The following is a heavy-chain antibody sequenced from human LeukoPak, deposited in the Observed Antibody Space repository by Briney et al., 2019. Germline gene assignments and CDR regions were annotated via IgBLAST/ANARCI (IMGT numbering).Heavy chain of an antibody. CDR2: ISSSGSPI. V-gene: IGHV3-48*03. Sequence: GGSLRLTCAASGFTFSTYEMNWVRQAPGKGLEWVSYISSSGSPIYYAVSVKGRFTISRDNAKNSLYLQMNSLRAEDTAVYYCATRHDYWGQGTLVTVSS. CDR3: ATRHDY. CDR1: GFTFSTYE. J-gene: IGHJ4*02.